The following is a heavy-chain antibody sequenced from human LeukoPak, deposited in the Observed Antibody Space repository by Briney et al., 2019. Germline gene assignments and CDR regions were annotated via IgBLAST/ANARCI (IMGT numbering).Heavy chain of an antibody. Sequence: GGSLRLSCAASGFTFSSYWMRWVRQAPGKGLEWVANIKQDGSEKYYVDSVKGRFTISRDNAKNSLYLQMNSLRAEDTAVYYCARVGQLRHYYFDYWGQGTLVTVSS. V-gene: IGHV3-7*03. CDR1: GFTFSSYW. CDR2: IKQDGSEK. CDR3: ARVGQLRHYYFDY. J-gene: IGHJ4*02. D-gene: IGHD2-2*01.